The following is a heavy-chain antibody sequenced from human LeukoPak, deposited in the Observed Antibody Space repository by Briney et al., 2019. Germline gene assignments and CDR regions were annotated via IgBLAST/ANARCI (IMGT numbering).Heavy chain of an antibody. CDR2: IDPSDSDT. V-gene: IGHV5-51*01. CDR3: ARRDNQIGDY. D-gene: IGHD2-15*01. Sequence: GESLRISCRSSGYSFTGYWIGWVRQMPGKGLEWMGKIDPSDSDTRYSPSFQGHVTISADKSINTAYLQWSSLKASDTAMYYCARRDNQIGDYWGQGTLVTVSS. CDR1: GYSFTGYW. J-gene: IGHJ4*02.